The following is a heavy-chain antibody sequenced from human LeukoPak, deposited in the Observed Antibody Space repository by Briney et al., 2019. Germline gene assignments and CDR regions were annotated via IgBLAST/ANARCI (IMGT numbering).Heavy chain of an antibody. J-gene: IGHJ4*02. D-gene: IGHD3-10*01. CDR2: INAGNGNT. V-gene: IGHV1-3*01. Sequence: GASVKVSCKASGYTFTSYAMHWVRQAPGQRLEWMGWINAGNGNTKYSQKFQGRVTITRDTSASTAYMELSSLRSEDTAVYYCAITMVRGVIDGRFDYWGQGTLVTVSS. CDR1: GYTFTSYA. CDR3: AITMVRGVIDGRFDY.